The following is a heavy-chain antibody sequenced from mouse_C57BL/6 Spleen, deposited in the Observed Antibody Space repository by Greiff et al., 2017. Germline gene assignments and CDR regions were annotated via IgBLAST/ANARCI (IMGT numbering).Heavy chain of an antibody. CDR1: GYSITSGYY. CDR2: ISYDGSN. D-gene: IGHD2-10*01. V-gene: IGHV3-6*01. CDR3: ARDQGPYPAWFAY. Sequence: EVQLQQSGPGLVKPSQSLSLTCSVTGYSITSGYYWNWIRQFPGNKLEWMGYISYDGSNNYNPSLKNRISITRDTSKNQFFLKLNSVTTEDTATYYCARDQGPYPAWFAYWGQGTLVTVSA. J-gene: IGHJ3*01.